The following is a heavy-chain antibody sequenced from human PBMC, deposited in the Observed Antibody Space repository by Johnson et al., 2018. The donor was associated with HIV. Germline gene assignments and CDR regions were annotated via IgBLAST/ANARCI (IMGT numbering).Heavy chain of an antibody. Sequence: QVQLVESGGGVVPGGSLRLSCAASGFTFNSYGMHWVRQAPGKGLEWVTFIRYDGSDKYYADSVKGRFTISRDNSKNTLYLQMNSLRAEDTAVYYCAKVYGFDYGDYYDAFDIWGQGTMVTVSS. CDR2: IRYDGSDK. D-gene: IGHD4-17*01. CDR3: AKVYGFDYGDYYDAFDI. J-gene: IGHJ3*02. CDR1: GFTFNSYG. V-gene: IGHV3-30*02.